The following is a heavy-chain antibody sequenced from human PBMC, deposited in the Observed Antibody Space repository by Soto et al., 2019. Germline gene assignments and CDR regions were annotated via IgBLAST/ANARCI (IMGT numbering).Heavy chain of an antibody. V-gene: IGHV1-8*01. Sequence: QVQLVQSGAEWKKPGASVKVSCKPSGYTFTSYDIMWVRQATGQGLEWMGWMNPNSGNTGYAQKFQGRVTMTTNSSIGTAYMELSSLRSEDTAVYFCARALSYGLDYWSQGTLVTVSS. D-gene: IGHD4-17*01. CDR1: GYTFTSYD. CDR3: ARALSYGLDY. CDR2: MNPNSGNT. J-gene: IGHJ4*02.